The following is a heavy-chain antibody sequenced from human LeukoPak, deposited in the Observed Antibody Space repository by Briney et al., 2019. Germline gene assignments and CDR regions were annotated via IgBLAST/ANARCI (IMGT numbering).Heavy chain of an antibody. V-gene: IGHV3-30*01. CDR2: ISYDGSNK. Sequence: GRSLRLSCAASGFTFSSYAMHWVRQAPGKGLEWVAVISYDGSNKYYADSVKGRFTISRDNSKNTLYLQMNSLRAEDTAVYYCAKTVTTGDPPYYYYYMDAWGKGTTVTVSS. CDR3: AKTVTTGDPPYYYYYMDA. CDR1: GFTFSSYA. D-gene: IGHD4-17*01. J-gene: IGHJ6*03.